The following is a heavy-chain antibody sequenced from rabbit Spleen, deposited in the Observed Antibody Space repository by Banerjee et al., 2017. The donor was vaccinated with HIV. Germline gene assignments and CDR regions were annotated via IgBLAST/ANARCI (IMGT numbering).Heavy chain of an antibody. CDR2: IYPGSSVST. J-gene: IGHJ4*01. D-gene: IGHD6-1*01. CDR1: GFSFSSSDY. V-gene: IGHV1S40*01. Sequence: QSLEESGGDLVKPGASLTLTCTASGFSFSSSDYMCWVRQAPGKGLEWIACIYPGSSVSTYYTNWAKGRFTISKTSSTTVTLRMTSLTAADTATYFCTRDDGSYDYIDGYFNLWGPGTLVTVS. CDR3: TRDDGSYDYIDGYFNL.